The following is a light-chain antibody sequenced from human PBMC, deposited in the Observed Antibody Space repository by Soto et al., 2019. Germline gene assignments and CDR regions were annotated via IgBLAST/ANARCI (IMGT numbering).Light chain of an antibody. CDR2: DAS. CDR1: QDISNY. Sequence: DFQMTQSPSSLSASVGDRVTITCQASQDISNYLNWYQQKPGKAPKLLIYDASNLETGVPSRFSGSGSGTDFTFTISSPQPEDIATYYCQQYDNLPPYTFGQGTKLEIK. CDR3: QQYDNLPPYT. V-gene: IGKV1-33*01. J-gene: IGKJ2*01.